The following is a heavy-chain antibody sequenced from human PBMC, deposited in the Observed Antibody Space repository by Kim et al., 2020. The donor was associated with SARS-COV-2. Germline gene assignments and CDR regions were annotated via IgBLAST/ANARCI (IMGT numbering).Heavy chain of an antibody. V-gene: IGHV3-21*01. J-gene: IGHJ6*02. Sequence: GGSLRLSCAASGFTFSSYSMNWVRQAPGKGLEWVSSISSSSSYIYYADSVKGRFTISRDNAKNSLYLQMNSLRAEDTAVYYCAREGGRWLRLLAHYYYGMDVWGQGTTVTVSS. D-gene: IGHD5-12*01. CDR3: AREGGRWLRLLAHYYYGMDV. CDR1: GFTFSSYS. CDR2: ISSSSSYI.